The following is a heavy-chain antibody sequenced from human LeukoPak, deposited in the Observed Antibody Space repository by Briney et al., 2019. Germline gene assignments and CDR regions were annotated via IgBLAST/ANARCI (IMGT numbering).Heavy chain of an antibody. CDR2: IIPILGIA. CDR1: GGTFSSYA. J-gene: IGHJ4*02. D-gene: IGHD3-10*01. Sequence: SVKVSCKASGGTFSSYAISWVRQAPGQGLEWMGRIIPILGIANNAQKYQGRVTITADKYTSTAYMELSSLRSEDTAVYYCARGTLMVRGVIDDYWGQGTLVTVSS. CDR3: ARGTLMVRGVIDDY. V-gene: IGHV1-69*04.